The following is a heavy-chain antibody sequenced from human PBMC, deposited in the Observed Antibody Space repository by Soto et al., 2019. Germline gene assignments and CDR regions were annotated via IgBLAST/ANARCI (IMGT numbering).Heavy chain of an antibody. J-gene: IGHJ6*02. CDR3: VRGLWFGEARGMDV. Sequence: EVQLVESGGGLVQPGGSLRLSCSASGFTFSSYAMHWVRQAPGKGLEYVSVISSNGGITYYADSVKGRFTISRDNSKNTLYLQRSSLRPEDTAVYYCVRGLWFGEARGMDVWGQGTTVTVSS. CDR2: ISSNGGIT. CDR1: GFTFSSYA. V-gene: IGHV3-64D*06. D-gene: IGHD3-10*01.